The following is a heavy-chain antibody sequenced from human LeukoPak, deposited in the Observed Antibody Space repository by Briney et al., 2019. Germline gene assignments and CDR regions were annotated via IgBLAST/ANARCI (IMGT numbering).Heavy chain of an antibody. Sequence: GGSLRLXCAASGFTCDDYGMSWVRQAPGKGLEWVSGINWNGGSTGYADSVKGRFTISRDNAKNSLYLQMNSLRAEDTALYYCARLGYSSSWYYPQLYYYYYMDAWGKGTTVTVSS. CDR2: INWNGGST. D-gene: IGHD6-13*01. CDR1: GFTCDDYG. V-gene: IGHV3-20*04. CDR3: ARLGYSSSWYYPQLYYYYYMDA. J-gene: IGHJ6*03.